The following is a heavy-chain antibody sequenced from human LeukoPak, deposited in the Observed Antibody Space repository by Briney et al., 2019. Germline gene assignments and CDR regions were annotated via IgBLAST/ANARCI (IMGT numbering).Heavy chain of an antibody. CDR1: GYTFTSYG. J-gene: IGHJ2*01. Sequence: ASVKVSFKASGYTFTSYGISWVRQAPGQGLEWMGWISAYNGNTNYAQKLQGRVTMTTDTSTSTAYMELRSLRSDDTAVYYCARGYCSSTSCYREPYWYFDLWGRGTLVTVSS. CDR2: ISAYNGNT. D-gene: IGHD2-2*01. V-gene: IGHV1-18*01. CDR3: ARGYCSSTSCYREPYWYFDL.